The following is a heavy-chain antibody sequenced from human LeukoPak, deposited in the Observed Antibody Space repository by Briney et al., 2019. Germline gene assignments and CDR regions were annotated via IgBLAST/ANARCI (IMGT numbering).Heavy chain of an antibody. CDR1: GSSISSNNW. CDR2: IYHSGST. CDR3: ARGEHIVVVTAGEYFFDY. Sequence: SGTLSLTCAVSGSSISSNNWWSWVRQSPGKGLEWIGEIYHSGSTNYNPSLKSRVTISVDKSKNQFSLKLSSVTAADTAVYYCARGEHIVVVTAGEYFFDYWGQGTLVTVSS. J-gene: IGHJ4*02. V-gene: IGHV4-4*02. D-gene: IGHD2-21*02.